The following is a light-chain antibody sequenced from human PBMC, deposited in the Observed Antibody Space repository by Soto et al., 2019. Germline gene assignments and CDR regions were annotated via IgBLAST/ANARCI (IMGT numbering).Light chain of an antibody. CDR1: QSVSSTN. Sequence: EIVLRQSPGTLSLSPGERATLSCRASQSVSSTNLVWYQQKPGQAPRLLIYGASSRATGIPDRFSGSGSGTDFTLTISRLEPEDFAVYYCQRYDSSVWTFGQGTQVDIK. V-gene: IGKV3-20*01. CDR3: QRYDSSVWT. J-gene: IGKJ1*01. CDR2: GAS.